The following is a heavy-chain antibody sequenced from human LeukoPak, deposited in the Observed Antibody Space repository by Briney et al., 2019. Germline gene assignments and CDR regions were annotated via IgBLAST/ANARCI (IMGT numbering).Heavy chain of an antibody. V-gene: IGHV3-13*01. CDR2: IGTAGDT. J-gene: IGHJ4*02. D-gene: IGHD6-13*01. CDR1: GFTFSNYD. CDR3: AKAAAAGPIDY. Sequence: GGSLRLSCAASGFTFSNYDMHWVRQATGKGLEWVSAIGTAGDTYYPGSVKGRFTISRENAKNSLYLQMNSLRAEDMAVYYCAKAAAAGPIDYWGQGTLVTVSS.